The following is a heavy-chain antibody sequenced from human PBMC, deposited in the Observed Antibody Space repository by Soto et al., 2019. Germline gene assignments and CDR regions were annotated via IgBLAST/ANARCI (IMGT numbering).Heavy chain of an antibody. Sequence: GASVKVSCKASGGTFSSYAISWVRQAPGQGLEWMGGIIPIFGTANYAQKYQGRVTITADESTSTANMELSSLRSEDTAVFYCASPSNLDYYDSSGWYFDYWGQGTLVTVSS. D-gene: IGHD3-22*01. J-gene: IGHJ4*02. CDR3: ASPSNLDYYDSSGWYFDY. CDR1: GGTFSSYA. CDR2: IIPIFGTA. V-gene: IGHV1-69*13.